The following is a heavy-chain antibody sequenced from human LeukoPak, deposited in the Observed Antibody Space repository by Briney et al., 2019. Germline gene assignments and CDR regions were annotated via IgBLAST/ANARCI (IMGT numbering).Heavy chain of an antibody. CDR3: ARGGGGSSTVTTYWFDP. Sequence: KSSETLSLTCTVSGDSISGADYYWSWIRQPPGKGLEWIAYVYYSGSTYYNPSLKSRLTISVDTSKNQFSLKLNSVTAADTAVYYCARGGGGSSTVTTYWFDPWGQGALVTVSS. CDR2: VYYSGST. V-gene: IGHV4-30-4*01. J-gene: IGHJ5*02. D-gene: IGHD4-17*01. CDR1: GDSISGADYY.